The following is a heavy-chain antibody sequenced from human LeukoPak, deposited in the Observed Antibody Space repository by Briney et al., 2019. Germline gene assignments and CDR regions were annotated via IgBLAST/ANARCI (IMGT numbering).Heavy chain of an antibody. CDR3: ARGRSYDGSGSSYFDH. J-gene: IGHJ4*02. V-gene: IGHV4-4*07. D-gene: IGHD3-10*01. CDR1: GGSIGTHD. Sequence: SETLSLTCTVSGGSIGTHDWGWIRQPAGKDLEFIGRVFASGNTDYNPSLQSRVTMSVDTSKNQFSLKLTSVTAADAAVYYCARGRSYDGSGSSYFDHWGQGTLVTVSS. CDR2: VFASGNT.